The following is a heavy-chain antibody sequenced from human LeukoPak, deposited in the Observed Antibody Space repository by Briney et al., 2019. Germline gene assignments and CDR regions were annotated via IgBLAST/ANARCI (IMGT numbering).Heavy chain of an antibody. D-gene: IGHD6-13*01. J-gene: IGHJ3*02. Sequence: GGSLRLSCAASGFTFINYAMHWVRQAPGKGLEYVSAISSDGDSTYYANSVKGRFTISRDNSKKTLYLQMGSLRTEDMAVYYCASSIAAPDAFDIWGQGTMVTVSS. CDR3: ASSIAAPDAFDI. CDR1: GFTFINYA. CDR2: ISSDGDST. V-gene: IGHV3-64*01.